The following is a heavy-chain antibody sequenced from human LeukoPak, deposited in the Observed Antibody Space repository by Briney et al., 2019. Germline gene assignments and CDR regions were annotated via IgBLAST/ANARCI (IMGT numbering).Heavy chain of an antibody. D-gene: IGHD4/OR15-4a*01. Sequence: RASVKVSCKASGYTFTSYGISWVRQAPGKGLEWVSVIYSGGSTYYADSVKGRFTISRDNSKNTLYLQMNSLRAEDTAVYYCARRAGAYSHPYDYWGQGTLVTVSS. CDR3: ARRAGAYSHPYDY. V-gene: IGHV3-53*01. J-gene: IGHJ4*02. CDR2: IYSGGST. CDR1: GYTFTSYG.